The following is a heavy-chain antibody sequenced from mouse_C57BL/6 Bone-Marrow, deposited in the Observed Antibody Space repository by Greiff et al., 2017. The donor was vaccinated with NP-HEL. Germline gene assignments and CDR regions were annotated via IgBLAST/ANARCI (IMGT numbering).Heavy chain of an antibody. CDR2: IDPSDSYT. V-gene: IGHV1-59*01. J-gene: IGHJ3*01. D-gene: IGHD3-2*02. CDR1: GYTFTSYW. Sequence: VQLQQPGAELVRPGTSVKLSCKASGYTFTSYWMHWVKQRPGQGLEWIGVIDPSDSYTNYNQKFKGKATLTVDTSSSTAYMQLSSLTSEDSAVYYCARSSSGYPRAYWGQGTLVTVSA. CDR3: ARSSSGYPRAY.